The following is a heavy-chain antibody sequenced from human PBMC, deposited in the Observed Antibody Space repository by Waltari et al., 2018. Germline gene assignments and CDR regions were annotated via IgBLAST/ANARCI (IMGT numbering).Heavy chain of an antibody. Sequence: QVQLQQWGAGLLKPSETLSLTCAVYGGSFSGYYWSWIRQPPGKGLEWIGEINHSGSTNYNPSLKSRVTISVDTSKNQFSLKLSSVTAADTAVYYCARGDPYYYGSGGNWYFDLWGRGTLVTVSS. J-gene: IGHJ2*01. CDR3: ARGDPYYYGSGGNWYFDL. CDR2: INHSGST. V-gene: IGHV4-34*01. CDR1: GGSFSGYY. D-gene: IGHD3-10*01.